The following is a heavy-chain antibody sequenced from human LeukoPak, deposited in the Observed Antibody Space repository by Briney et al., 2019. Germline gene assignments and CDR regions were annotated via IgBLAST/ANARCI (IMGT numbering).Heavy chain of an antibody. CDR1: GFTFSHFW. V-gene: IGHV3-7*01. J-gene: IGHJ4*02. CDR2: IKKTGSET. D-gene: IGHD3-3*01. Sequence: GGSLRLSCAASGFTFSHFWMSWVRQAPGKGLEWVAYIKKTGSETYYVDSVKGRFTISRDNAKNSLYLQVNSLRDEDTAVYYCVRDQFFSFDYWGQGTLVTVSS. CDR3: VRDQFFSFDY.